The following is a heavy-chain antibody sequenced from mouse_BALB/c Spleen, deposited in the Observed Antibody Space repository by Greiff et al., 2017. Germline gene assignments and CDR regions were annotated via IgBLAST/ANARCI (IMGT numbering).Heavy chain of an antibody. V-gene: IGHV7-3*02. CDR1: GFTFTDYY. CDR3: ARIGSYYGNYVDY. J-gene: IGHJ2*01. CDR2: IRNKANGYTT. D-gene: IGHD2-10*01. Sequence: EVQLVESGGGLVQPGGSLRLSCATSGFTFTDYYMSWVRQPPGKALEWLGFIRNKANGYTTEYSASVKGRFTISRDNSQSILYLQMNTLRAEDSATYYCARIGSYYGNYVDYWGQGTTLTVSS.